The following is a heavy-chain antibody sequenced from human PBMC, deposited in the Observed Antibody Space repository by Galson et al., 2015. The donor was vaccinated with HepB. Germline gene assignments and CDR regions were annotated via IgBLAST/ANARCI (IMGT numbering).Heavy chain of an antibody. CDR1: GYTSTSYY. CDR3: ARAGSLLWFGELFYYYYGMDV. Sequence: SVKVSCKASGYTSTSYYMHWVRQAPGQGLEWMGIINPSGGSTSYAQKFQGRVTMTRDTSTSTVYMELSSLRSEDTAVYYCARAGSLLWFGELFYYYYGMDVWGQGTTVTVSS. J-gene: IGHJ6*02. D-gene: IGHD3-10*01. CDR2: INPSGGST. V-gene: IGHV1-46*03.